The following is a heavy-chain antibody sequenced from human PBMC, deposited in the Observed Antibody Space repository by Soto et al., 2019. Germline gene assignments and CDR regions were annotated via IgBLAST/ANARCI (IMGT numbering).Heavy chain of an antibody. CDR1: GFTFSSYG. Sequence: QVQLVESGGGVVQPGGSLRLSCAASGFTFSSYGMHWVRQAPGKGLEWVAVISYDGTKQYYTDSAKGRFTISRDNSKNTLYLQMNSLRAEDTAVYYCAKEDEIVAAYGFDIWGQGTTVTVSS. CDR2: ISYDGTKQ. J-gene: IGHJ3*02. CDR3: AKEDEIVAAYGFDI. D-gene: IGHD5-12*01. V-gene: IGHV3-30*18.